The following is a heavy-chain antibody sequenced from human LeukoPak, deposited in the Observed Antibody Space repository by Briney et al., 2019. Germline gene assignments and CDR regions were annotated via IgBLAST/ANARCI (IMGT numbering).Heavy chain of an antibody. CDR2: ISSSGSTI. CDR3: AKEGGTGTGFDY. J-gene: IGHJ4*02. CDR1: GFTFSSYE. D-gene: IGHD1-7*01. V-gene: IGHV3-48*03. Sequence: PGGSLRLSCAASGFTFSSYEMNWVRQAPGKGLEWVSYISSSGSTIYYADSVKGRFTISRDNAKNSLYLQMNSLRAEDTAVYYCAKEGGTGTGFDYWGQGTLVTVSS.